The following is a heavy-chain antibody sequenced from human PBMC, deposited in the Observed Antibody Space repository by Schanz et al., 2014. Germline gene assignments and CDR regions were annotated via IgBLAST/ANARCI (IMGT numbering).Heavy chain of an antibody. CDR1: GFSFSTHA. D-gene: IGHD6-13*01. CDR3: TKEDATALWYFEQ. J-gene: IGHJ4*02. Sequence: VQLVESGGGVVQPGRSLRLSCAGSGFSFSTHAMSWVRQAPGQGLEWVSGINTSGGSRYYAESVKGRFTISRDNSKNLVVLQMNSLRVDDTAVYYCTKEDATALWYFEQWGQGTLVTVSS. CDR2: INTSGGSR. V-gene: IGHV3-23*04.